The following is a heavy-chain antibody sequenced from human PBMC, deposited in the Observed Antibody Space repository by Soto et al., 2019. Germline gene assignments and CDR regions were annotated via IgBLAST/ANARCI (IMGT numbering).Heavy chain of an antibody. Sequence: GGSLRLSCEVSGSIFSEYEFKWVRHAPGKGLEWVSYIGKNGRDIYDADSVKGRFTISRDNSKNTLDLQMNSLRAEDTAVYYCAKETPYYDVWSGQDDEFDSWGQGTLVTVSS. J-gene: IGHJ4*02. CDR2: IGKNGRDI. CDR3: AKETPYYDVWSGQDDEFDS. D-gene: IGHD3-3*01. V-gene: IGHV3-23*01. CDR1: GSIFSEYE.